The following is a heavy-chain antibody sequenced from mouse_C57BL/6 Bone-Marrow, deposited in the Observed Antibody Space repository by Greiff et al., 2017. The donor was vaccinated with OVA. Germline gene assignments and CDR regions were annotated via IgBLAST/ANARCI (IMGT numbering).Heavy chain of an antibody. CDR2: IDPENGDT. J-gene: IGHJ2*01. Sequence: EMKLQESGAELVRPGASVKLSCTASGINIKDDYMHWVKQRPEQGLEWIGWIDPENGDTEYASKFQGKATITVDTSSNTAYLQLSSLTSEDTAVYYCDGYYYWGQGTTLTVSS. D-gene: IGHD2-3*01. CDR1: GINIKDDY. V-gene: IGHV14-4*01. CDR3: DGYYY.